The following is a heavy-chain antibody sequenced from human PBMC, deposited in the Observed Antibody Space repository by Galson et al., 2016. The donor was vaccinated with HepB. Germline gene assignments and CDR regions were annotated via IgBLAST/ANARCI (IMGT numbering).Heavy chain of an antibody. CDR3: ARGISGGGYPNNWFDP. Sequence: SLRLSCAASGFTFSSYGMHWVRQAPGKGLEWVAVIWHDGSNKYYADSVKGRFTISRDNSKNTLYLQMNSLRAEDTAVYYCARGISGGGYPNNWFDPWSQGTLVTVSS. J-gene: IGHJ5*02. CDR2: IWHDGSNK. D-gene: IGHD5-18*01. CDR1: GFTFSSYG. V-gene: IGHV3-33*01.